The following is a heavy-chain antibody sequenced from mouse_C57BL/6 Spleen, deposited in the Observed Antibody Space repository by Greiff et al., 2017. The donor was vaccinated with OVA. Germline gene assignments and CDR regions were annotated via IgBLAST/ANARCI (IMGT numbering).Heavy chain of an antibody. J-gene: IGHJ3*01. D-gene: IGHD1-1*01. Sequence: DVMLVESEGGLVQPGSSMKLSCTASGFTFSDYYMAWVRQVPEKGLEWVANINYDGSSTYYLDSLKSRFIISRDNAKNILYLQMSSLKSEDTATYYCARVHYGSSHAWFAYWGQGTLVTVSA. V-gene: IGHV5-16*01. CDR1: GFTFSDYY. CDR3: ARVHYGSSHAWFAY. CDR2: INYDGSST.